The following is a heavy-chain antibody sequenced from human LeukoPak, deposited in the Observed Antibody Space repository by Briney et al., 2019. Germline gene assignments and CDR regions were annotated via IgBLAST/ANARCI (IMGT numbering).Heavy chain of an antibody. CDR1: GFTFSDYY. CDR2: ISSSGSTI. D-gene: IGHD3-10*01. Sequence: GGSLRLSCAASGFTFSDYYMSWIRQAPGKGLEWVSYISSSGSTIYYADSVKGRFTISRDNAKNSLYLQMSSLRAEDTAVYYCAGRPSLWFGELLTIDYWGQGTLVTVSS. V-gene: IGHV3-11*04. CDR3: AGRPSLWFGELLTIDY. J-gene: IGHJ4*02.